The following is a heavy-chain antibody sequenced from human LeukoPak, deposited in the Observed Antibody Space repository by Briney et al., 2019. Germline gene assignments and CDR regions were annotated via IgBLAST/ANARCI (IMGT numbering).Heavy chain of an antibody. CDR1: GFAFSKYA. V-gene: IGHV3-23*01. Sequence: GGSLRLSCAASGFAFSKYAMNWVRQAPGKGLEWASAILAGGATYYADPVKGRFTISRDSSTNTLYLQMNSLRVDDTAIYYCTKDREPDNGWDLDYWGQGTLLIVSS. J-gene: IGHJ4*01. CDR2: ILAGGAT. CDR3: TKDREPDNGWDLDY. D-gene: IGHD6-19*01.